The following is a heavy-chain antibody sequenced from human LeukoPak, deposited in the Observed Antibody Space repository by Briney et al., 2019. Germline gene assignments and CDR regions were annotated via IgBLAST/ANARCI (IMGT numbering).Heavy chain of an antibody. D-gene: IGHD3-9*01. V-gene: IGHV1-8*01. J-gene: IGHJ4*02. CDR3: ARSRDILTGYYYY. Sequence: GASVKVSCKASGYTFTSYDINWVRQATGQGLEWMGWMNPNSGNTGYALKFQGRVTMTRNTSISTAYMELSSLRSEDTAVYYCARSRDILTGYYYYWGQGTLVTVSS. CDR1: GYTFTSYD. CDR2: MNPNSGNT.